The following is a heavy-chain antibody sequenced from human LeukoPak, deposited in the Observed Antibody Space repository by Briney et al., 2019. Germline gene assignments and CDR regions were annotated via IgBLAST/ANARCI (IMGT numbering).Heavy chain of an antibody. CDR3: ARKYSSGWVDY. D-gene: IGHD6-19*01. CDR1: GYSFTSYW. Sequence: GESLKFSCKGSGYSFTSYWISWVRQMPGKGLEWMGRIDPSDSYTDYSPSFQGHVTISADRSISTAYLQWSSLKASDTAMYYCARKYSSGWVDYWGQGTLVTVSS. J-gene: IGHJ4*02. V-gene: IGHV5-10-1*01. CDR2: IDPSDSYT.